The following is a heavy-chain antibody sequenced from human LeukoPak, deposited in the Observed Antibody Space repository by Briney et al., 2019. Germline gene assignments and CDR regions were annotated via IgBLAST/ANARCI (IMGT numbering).Heavy chain of an antibody. J-gene: IGHJ4*02. V-gene: IGHV3-21*01. CDR2: ISSSSSYI. Sequence: GGSLRLSCAASGFTFSGYSMNWVRQAPGKGLEWVSFISSSSSYIYYADSVKGRFTISRDNAKNSLYLQMNSLRAEDTAVYYCARGSTMSPHFDYWGQGTLVTVSS. CDR1: GFTFSGYS. D-gene: IGHD3-10*02. CDR3: ARGSTMSPHFDY.